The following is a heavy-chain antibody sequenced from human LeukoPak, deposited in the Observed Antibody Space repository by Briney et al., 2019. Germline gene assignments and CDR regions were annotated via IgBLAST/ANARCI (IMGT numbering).Heavy chain of an antibody. CDR1: GFTVSSNY. Sequence: PGGSLRPSCTASGFTVSSNYLSWVRQAPGKGLEWVSVIYSGGSTYYADSVKGRFTISRHNSKNTLYLQMNSLRAEDTAVYYCAREPRKYYYDSSGYYWGDAFDIWGQGTMVTVSS. CDR3: AREPRKYYYDSSGYYWGDAFDI. D-gene: IGHD3-22*01. CDR2: IYSGGST. V-gene: IGHV3-53*04. J-gene: IGHJ3*02.